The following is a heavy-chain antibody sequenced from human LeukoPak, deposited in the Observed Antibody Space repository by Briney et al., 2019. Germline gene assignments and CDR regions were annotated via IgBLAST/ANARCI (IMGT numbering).Heavy chain of an antibody. D-gene: IGHD1-26*01. Sequence: PSETLSLTCTVSGGSISSYYWSWIRQPPGKGLEWIGYMSYSGSTNYNPSLKSRVTISVDTSKNQFSLKLSSVTAADTAMYYCARQRWELLSRWFDPWGQGTLVTVSS. CDR1: GGSISSYY. CDR2: MSYSGST. J-gene: IGHJ5*02. V-gene: IGHV4-59*08. CDR3: ARQRWELLSRWFDP.